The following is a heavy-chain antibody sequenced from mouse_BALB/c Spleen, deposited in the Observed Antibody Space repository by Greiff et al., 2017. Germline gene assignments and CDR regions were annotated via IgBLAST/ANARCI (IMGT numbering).Heavy chain of an antibody. D-gene: IGHD1-1*01. Sequence: QVQLKQSGAELVRPGTSVKVSCKASGYAFTNYLIEWVKQRPGQGLEWIGVINPGSGGTNYNEKFKGKATLTADKSSSTAYMQLSSLTSDDSAVYFCAREADYGSNYAMDYWGQGTSVTVSS. CDR2: INPGSGGT. CDR1: GYAFTNYL. V-gene: IGHV1-54*01. CDR3: AREADYGSNYAMDY. J-gene: IGHJ4*01.